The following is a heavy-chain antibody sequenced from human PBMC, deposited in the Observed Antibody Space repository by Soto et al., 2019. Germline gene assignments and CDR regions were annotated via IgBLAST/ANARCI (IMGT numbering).Heavy chain of an antibody. D-gene: IGHD6-19*01. CDR3: AREWRSAVAAIYYFYGMDV. CDR1: GGSFSGYY. J-gene: IGHJ6*02. CDR2: INHSGST. Sequence: PSETLSLTCAVYGGSFSGYYWSWIRQPPGKGLEWIGEINHSGSTNYNPSLKSRVTISVDTSKNQFSLKLSSVTAADTAVYYCAREWRSAVAAIYYFYGMDVWGQGTTVTVSS. V-gene: IGHV4-34*01.